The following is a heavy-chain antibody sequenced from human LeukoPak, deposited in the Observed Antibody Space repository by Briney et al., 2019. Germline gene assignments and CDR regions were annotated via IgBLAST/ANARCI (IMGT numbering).Heavy chain of an antibody. CDR3: ARVGSEAVAGTGQYYFDY. J-gene: IGHJ4*02. CDR2: IHSSGST. Sequence: PSETLSLTCTVSGGSISGFYWSWIRQPPGKGLEWIAHIHSSGSTNYNPSLKSRVTISVDTSKNQFSLKLTSVTAADTAVYYCARVGSEAVAGTGQYYFDYWGQGTLVTVSS. CDR1: GGSISGFY. V-gene: IGHV4-59*01. D-gene: IGHD6-19*01.